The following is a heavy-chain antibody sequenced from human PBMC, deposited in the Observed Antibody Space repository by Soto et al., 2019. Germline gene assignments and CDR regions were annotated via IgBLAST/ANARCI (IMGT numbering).Heavy chain of an antibody. CDR1: GFTFSSYA. CDR2: ISYDGSNK. D-gene: IGHD3-3*01. J-gene: IGHJ6*02. CDR3: ARVRSDFWSGYYPFYYYYCGMDV. V-gene: IGHV3-30-3*01. Sequence: GGSLRLSCAAPGFTFSSYAMHWVRQAPGKGLEWVAVISYDGSNKYYADSVKGRFTISRDNSKNTLYLQMNSLRAEDTAVYYCARVRSDFWSGYYPFYYYYCGMDVWGQGTTVTVSS.